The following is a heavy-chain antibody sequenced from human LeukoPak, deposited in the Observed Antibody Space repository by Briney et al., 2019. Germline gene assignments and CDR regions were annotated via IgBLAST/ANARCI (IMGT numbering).Heavy chain of an antibody. CDR3: ARGRPDDFWSGYAAFDI. CDR2: MNPNSGNT. CDR1: GYTFTSYG. V-gene: IGHV1-8*03. D-gene: IGHD3-3*01. Sequence: ASVRVSCKASGYTFTSYGISWVRQATGQGLEWMGWMNPNSGNTGYAQKFQGRVTITRNTSISTAYMELSSLRSEDTAVYYCARGRPDDFWSGYAAFDIWGQGTMVTVSS. J-gene: IGHJ3*02.